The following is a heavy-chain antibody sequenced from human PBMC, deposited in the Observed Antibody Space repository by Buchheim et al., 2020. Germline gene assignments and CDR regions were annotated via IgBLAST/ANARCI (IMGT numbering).Heavy chain of an antibody. D-gene: IGHD3-10*01. CDR1: GFTFSSYA. J-gene: IGHJ4*02. CDR3: ARNYYGSGSYSGALDY. CDR2: ISYDGSNK. Sequence: VQLLESGGGLVQPGGSLRLSCAASGFTFSSYAMSWVRQAPGKGLEWVAVISYDGSNKYYADSVKGRFTISRDNSKNTLYLQMNSLRAEDTAVYYCARNYYGSGSYSGALDYWGQGTL. V-gene: IGHV3-30-3*01.